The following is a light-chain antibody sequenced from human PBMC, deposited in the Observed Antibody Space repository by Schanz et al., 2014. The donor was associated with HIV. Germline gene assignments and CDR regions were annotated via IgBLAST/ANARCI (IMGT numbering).Light chain of an antibody. Sequence: DIQMTQSPSTLSASVGDRVSITCRSSQSISSELAWYQQKPGSAPKLLIYEASTLETGVPSRFSGSGSGTSFTLTITSLQPDDFATYYCQQCVTYPYTFGQGTKLDIK. CDR1: QSISSE. CDR3: QQCVTYPYT. J-gene: IGKJ2*01. V-gene: IGKV1-5*03. CDR2: EAS.